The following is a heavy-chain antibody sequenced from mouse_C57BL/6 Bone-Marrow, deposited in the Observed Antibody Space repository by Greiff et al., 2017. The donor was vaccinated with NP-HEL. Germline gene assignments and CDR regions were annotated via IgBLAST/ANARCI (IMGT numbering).Heavy chain of an antibody. Sequence: EVQRVESGGDLVKPGGSLKLSCAASGFTFSSYGMSWVRQTPDKRLEWVATISSGGSYTYYPDSVKGRFTISRDNAKNTLYLQMSSLKSEDTAMYYCARQGGLLHDDWGQGTTLTVSS. CDR2: ISSGGSYT. D-gene: IGHD1-1*01. CDR1: GFTFSSYG. V-gene: IGHV5-6*01. CDR3: ARQGGLLHDD. J-gene: IGHJ2*01.